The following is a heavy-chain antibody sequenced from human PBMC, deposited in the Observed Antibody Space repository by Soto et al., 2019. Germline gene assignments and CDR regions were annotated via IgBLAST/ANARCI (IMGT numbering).Heavy chain of an antibody. Sequence: PGGSLRLSCAASVFTFSSYWMHWVRQGPGWGLVWVSRINGDGSSTTYGDSVKGRFTISRDNAKNTLYLQMHSLRAEDTAVYFCARDSYGMDVWGQGTTVTVSS. CDR2: INGDGSST. CDR1: VFTFSSYW. V-gene: IGHV3-74*01. J-gene: IGHJ6*02. CDR3: ARDSYGMDV.